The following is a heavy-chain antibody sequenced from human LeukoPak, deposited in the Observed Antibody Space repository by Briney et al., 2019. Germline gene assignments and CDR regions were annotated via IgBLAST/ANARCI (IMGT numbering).Heavy chain of an antibody. CDR2: INHRGST. Sequence: SETLSLTCGVNGGSFSGYYWSWIRQSPGKGLEWIGEINHRGSTSYNPSLKSRVTISVDTSKNQVSLKLSSLTAADTAVYYCARSPRSEYFYGSGSLLYGMDVWGQGTTVTVSS. J-gene: IGHJ6*02. CDR3: ARSPRSEYFYGSGSLLYGMDV. D-gene: IGHD3-10*01. V-gene: IGHV4-34*01. CDR1: GGSFSGYY.